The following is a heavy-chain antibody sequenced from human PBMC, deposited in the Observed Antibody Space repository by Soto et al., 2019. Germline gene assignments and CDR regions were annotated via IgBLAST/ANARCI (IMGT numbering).Heavy chain of an antibody. CDR3: AHRVLRTVFGLVTTTAIYFDF. V-gene: IGHV2-5*02. Sequence: QITLNESGPTQVKPRQTLTLTCTFSGFSLTTSGVGVGWIRQSPGKAPEWLALIYWDDDKRYSPSLKSRLTIHKDTSKDQVGLTMADLDPADTATYYCAHRVLRTVFGLVTTTAIYFDFWGQGTPVAVSS. D-gene: IGHD3-3*01. CDR2: IYWDDDK. CDR1: GFSLTTSGVG. J-gene: IGHJ4*02.